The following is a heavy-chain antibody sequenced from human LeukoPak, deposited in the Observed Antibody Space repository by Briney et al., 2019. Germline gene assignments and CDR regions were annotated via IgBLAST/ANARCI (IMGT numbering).Heavy chain of an antibody. J-gene: IGHJ4*02. CDR1: GGSISSYY. D-gene: IGHD3-22*01. Sequence: SETLSLTCTVSGGSISSYYWSWIRQPPGKGLEWIGYIYYSGSTNYNPSLKSRVTRSVDTSKNQFSLKLSSVTAADTAVYYCAGSNTYSSGYCRFDYWGQGTLVTVSS. CDR2: IYYSGST. CDR3: AGSNTYSSGYCRFDY. V-gene: IGHV4-59*01.